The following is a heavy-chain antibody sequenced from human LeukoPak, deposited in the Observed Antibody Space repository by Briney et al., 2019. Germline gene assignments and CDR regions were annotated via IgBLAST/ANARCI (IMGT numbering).Heavy chain of an antibody. J-gene: IGHJ4*02. Sequence: SVKVSCKASGGTFSSYAISWVRRAPGQGLEWMGGINPIFGTANYAQKFQGRVTITTDESTSTAYMELSSLRSEDTAVYYCARAPYDSSGYKPYYFDYWGQGTLVTVSS. CDR3: ARAPYDSSGYKPYYFDY. V-gene: IGHV1-69*05. D-gene: IGHD3-22*01. CDR1: GGTFSSYA. CDR2: INPIFGTA.